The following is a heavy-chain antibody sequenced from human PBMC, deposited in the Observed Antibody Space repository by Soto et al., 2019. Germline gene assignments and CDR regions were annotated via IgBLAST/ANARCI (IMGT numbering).Heavy chain of an antibody. CDR1: GYSFNMYW. V-gene: IGHV5-51*01. J-gene: IGHJ3*02. CDR3: ARQQRYMATINNDAFDI. Sequence: GESLKISCKGSGYSFNMYWIAWVRQMPGQGLEWMGIIYPGDSDTTYSSSFQGQATISADKTISTVYLQLSSLKASDTAMYYRARQQRYMATINNDAFDIWGQGTMVTV. CDR2: IYPGDSDT. D-gene: IGHD5-12*01.